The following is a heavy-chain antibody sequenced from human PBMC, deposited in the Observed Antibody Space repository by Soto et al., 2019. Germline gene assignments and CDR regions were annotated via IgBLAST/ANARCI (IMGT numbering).Heavy chain of an antibody. J-gene: IGHJ2*01. CDR1: GFTFRNYG. V-gene: IGHV3-33*01. Sequence: QVQLVESGGGVVQPGRSLRLSCAASGFTFRNYGMHWVRQAPGKGLEWVAVIWYDGSNTYYADSVKGRFTISRDNSKNPLHLQMNGLRAEDTAVYYCTRDVSSRYFDLWGRGSLVTVSS. CDR2: IWYDGSNT. CDR3: TRDVSSRYFDL.